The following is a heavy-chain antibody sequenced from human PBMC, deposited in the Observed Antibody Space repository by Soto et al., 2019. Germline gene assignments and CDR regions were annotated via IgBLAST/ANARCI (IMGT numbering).Heavy chain of an antibody. J-gene: IGHJ4*02. Sequence: PGGSLRLSCAASGFSFSNYAMHWVRQAPGKGLEWVSTIKDSGDSTYYLDSVRGRFTISRDYSRNTLYLQMTSLRAEDTALYRCVKGGASYTSCWYANWGQGILVTVSS. CDR1: GFSFSNYA. CDR2: IKDSGDST. V-gene: IGHV3-23*01. D-gene: IGHD6-13*01. CDR3: VKGGASYTSCWYAN.